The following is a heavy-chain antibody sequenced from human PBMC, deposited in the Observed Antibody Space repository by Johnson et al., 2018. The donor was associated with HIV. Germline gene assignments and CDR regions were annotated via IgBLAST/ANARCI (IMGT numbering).Heavy chain of an antibody. J-gene: IGHJ3*02. CDR1: GFTFSSYG. CDR3: ARAIAAAGTVGVDAFDI. V-gene: IGHV3-33*01. CDR2: IWYDGSNQ. D-gene: IGHD6-13*01. Sequence: QVQLVESWGGVVQPGRSLRLSCAESGFTFSSYGMHWVRQAPGKGLEWVAVIWYDGSNQYYADSVKGRFTISRDNSKNTLYLQINSLRAEDTAVYYCARAIAAAGTVGVDAFDIWGQGTMVTVSS.